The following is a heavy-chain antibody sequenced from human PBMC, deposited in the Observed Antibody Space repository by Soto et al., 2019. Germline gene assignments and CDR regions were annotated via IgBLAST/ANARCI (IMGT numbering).Heavy chain of an antibody. CDR3: ARVEYSSSWYDWFDP. D-gene: IGHD6-13*01. J-gene: IGHJ5*02. CDR2: ISSSSSTI. Sequence: QPGGSLRLSCAASGFTFSSYSMNWVRQAPGKGLEWVSYISSSSSTIYYADSVKGRFTISRDNAKNSLYLQMNSLRAEDTAVYYCARVEYSSSWYDWFDPWGQGTLVTVSA. CDR1: GFTFSSYS. V-gene: IGHV3-48*01.